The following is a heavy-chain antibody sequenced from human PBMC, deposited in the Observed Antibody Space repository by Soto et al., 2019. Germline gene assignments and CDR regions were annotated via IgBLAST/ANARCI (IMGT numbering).Heavy chain of an antibody. V-gene: IGHV3-23*01. J-gene: IGHJ6*02. CDR1: GFTFSSCA. Sequence: HPGGSLRLSCAASGFTFSSCAMGWVRQAPGKGLEWVSDILDSGGSTYYADSVKGRFTISRDNSKSTLYLQMSSLRAEDTALYYCTKGRSHSYYYGVDVWGQGTTVTVSS. CDR2: ILDSGGST. CDR3: TKGRSHSYYYGVDV.